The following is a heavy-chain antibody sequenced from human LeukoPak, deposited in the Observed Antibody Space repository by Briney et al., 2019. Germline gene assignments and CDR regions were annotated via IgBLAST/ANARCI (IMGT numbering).Heavy chain of an antibody. Sequence: PSETLSLTCTVSGGSISSSSYYWGWIRQPPGKGLEWIGSIYYSGSTYYNPSLKSRVTISVDTSKNQFSLKLSSVTAADTAVYYCARAYSGSYYVGYYYYYMDVWGKGTTVTVSS. D-gene: IGHD1-26*01. J-gene: IGHJ6*03. CDR1: GGSISSSSYY. V-gene: IGHV4-39*01. CDR3: ARAYSGSYYVGYYYYYMDV. CDR2: IYYSGST.